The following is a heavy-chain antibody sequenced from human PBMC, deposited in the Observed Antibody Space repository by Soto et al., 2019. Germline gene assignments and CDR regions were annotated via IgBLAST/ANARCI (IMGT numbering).Heavy chain of an antibody. Sequence: QVQLQESGPGLVKPSQTLSLTCTVSGGSISSGDYYWSWIRQPPGKGLEWIGYIYYSGSTYYNPFLKSRVTRSVDTSKNQFSLKLSSVTAADTAVYYCARDAGPGESYGMDVWGQGTTVTVSS. D-gene: IGHD3-10*01. CDR3: ARDAGPGESYGMDV. CDR1: GGSISSGDYY. CDR2: IYYSGST. V-gene: IGHV4-30-4*01. J-gene: IGHJ6*02.